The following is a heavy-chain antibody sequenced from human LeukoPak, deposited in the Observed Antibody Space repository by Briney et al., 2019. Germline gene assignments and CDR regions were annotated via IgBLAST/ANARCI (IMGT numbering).Heavy chain of an antibody. CDR2: INHSGST. CDR1: GGSFSGYY. CDR3: ASQRGYSYGFSY. J-gene: IGHJ4*02. V-gene: IGHV4-34*01. Sequence: PSDTLSLTCAVYGGSFSGYYWRWIRQPPGKGLEWIGEINHSGSTNYNPSLKGRVTISVDTSKNQFFLKLSSVTSADTAVYYCASQRGYSYGFSYWGQGTLVTVSS. D-gene: IGHD5-18*01.